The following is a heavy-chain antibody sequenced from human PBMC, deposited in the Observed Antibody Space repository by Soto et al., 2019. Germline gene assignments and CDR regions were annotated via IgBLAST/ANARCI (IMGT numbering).Heavy chain of an antibody. CDR2: ISYDGSNK. CDR3: ARPLWRDDYNWGYFDL. J-gene: IGHJ2*01. V-gene: IGHV3-30-3*01. D-gene: IGHD4-4*01. Sequence: QVQLVESGGGVVHPGRSLRLSCAAFGFTFSSYAMHWVRQAPGMGLEWVAVISYDGSNKYYADSVKGRFTISRDNSKNTLYLQMNSLRAEDTAVYYCARPLWRDDYNWGYFDLWGRGTLVTVSS. CDR1: GFTFSSYA.